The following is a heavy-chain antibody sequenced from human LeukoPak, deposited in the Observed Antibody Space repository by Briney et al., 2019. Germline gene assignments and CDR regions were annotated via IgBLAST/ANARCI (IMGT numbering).Heavy chain of an antibody. J-gene: IGHJ5*02. Sequence: SETLSLTCTVSGVSISSGGYYWRWIRQHPGKGLEWLGYIYYSGTTYYNPSLKSRVTISVDTSKNQFSLKLSSVTAADTAVYYCARGVANRWFDPWGQGTLVTVSS. CDR3: ARGVANRWFDP. CDR2: IYYSGTT. CDR1: GVSISSGGYY. D-gene: IGHD2-15*01. V-gene: IGHV4-31*03.